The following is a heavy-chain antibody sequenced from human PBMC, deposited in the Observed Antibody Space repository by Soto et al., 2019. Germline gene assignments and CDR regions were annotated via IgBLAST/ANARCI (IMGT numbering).Heavy chain of an antibody. CDR2: ISTYNGNT. CDR3: ARAGSSLGYAMGV. D-gene: IGHD3-10*01. CDR1: GYTFTNYG. J-gene: IGHJ6*02. Sequence: ASVKVSCKASGYTFTNYGISWVRQAPGQGLEWMGWISTYNGNTHYARKFQGRVAMTTDTSPSTAYMELRSLISDDTAVYYCARAGSSLGYAMGVWGQGTTVTVSS. V-gene: IGHV1-18*04.